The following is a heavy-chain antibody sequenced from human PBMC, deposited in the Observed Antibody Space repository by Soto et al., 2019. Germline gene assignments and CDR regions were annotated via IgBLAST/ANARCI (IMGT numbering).Heavy chain of an antibody. CDR1: GFTFSSYS. CDR2: ISSSSSYI. D-gene: IGHD3-3*01. V-gene: IGHV3-21*01. CDR3: AIDQSEWLLYYYYYMDV. Sequence: EVQLVESGGGLVKPGGSLRLSCAASGFTFSSYSMNWVRQAPGKGLEWVSSISSSSSYIYYADSVKGRFTISRDNAKNSLYLQMNSLRAEDTAVYYCAIDQSEWLLYYYYYMDVWGKGTTVTVSS. J-gene: IGHJ6*03.